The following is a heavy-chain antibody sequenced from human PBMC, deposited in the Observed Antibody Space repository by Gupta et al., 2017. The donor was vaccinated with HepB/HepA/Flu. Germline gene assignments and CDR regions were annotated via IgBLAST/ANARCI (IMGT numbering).Heavy chain of an antibody. J-gene: IGHJ3*02. Sequence: QVQLVESGGGVVQPGRSLRLSCAASGFTFSSYGMHWVRQAPGKGLEWVAVIWYDGSNKYYADSVKGRFTISRDNSKNTLYLQMNSLRAEDTAVYYCARVPSYWAFDIWGQGTMVTVSS. CDR2: IWYDGSNK. V-gene: IGHV3-33*01. CDR3: ARVPSYWAFDI. CDR1: GFTFSSYG. D-gene: IGHD3-10*01.